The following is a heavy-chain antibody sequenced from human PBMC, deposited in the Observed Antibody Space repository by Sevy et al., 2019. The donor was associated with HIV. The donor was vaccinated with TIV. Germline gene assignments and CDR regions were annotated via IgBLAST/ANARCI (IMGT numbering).Heavy chain of an antibody. V-gene: IGHV3-30*02. CDR1: GFTFSRYG. CDR3: AKGPGMVQGALLSDDT. D-gene: IGHD3-10*01. J-gene: IGHJ3*02. Sequence: GGSLRLSCAASGFTFSRYGMHWVRQAPGRGLEWVSFIRFDGTTKYYGDSVKGRFTISRDNSKNTLYLQMNSLRVEDTAVYYCAKGPGMVQGALLSDDTWGQGTMVTVSS. CDR2: IRFDGTTK.